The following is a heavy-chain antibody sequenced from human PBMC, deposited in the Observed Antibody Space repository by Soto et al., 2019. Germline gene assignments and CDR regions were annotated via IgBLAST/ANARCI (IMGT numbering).Heavy chain of an antibody. Sequence: EVQLVESGGGLVQPGGSLRLSCAASGFTFSSYDMHWVRQATGKGLEWVSAIGTAGDTYYPGSVKGRFTISRENAKNSLYLQMNSLRAGDTAVYYCARAISEVVRGVIMTYFDYCGQGTLVTFSS. CDR3: ARAISEVVRGVIMTYFDY. CDR2: IGTAGDT. V-gene: IGHV3-13*01. CDR1: GFTFSSYD. J-gene: IGHJ4*02. D-gene: IGHD3-10*01.